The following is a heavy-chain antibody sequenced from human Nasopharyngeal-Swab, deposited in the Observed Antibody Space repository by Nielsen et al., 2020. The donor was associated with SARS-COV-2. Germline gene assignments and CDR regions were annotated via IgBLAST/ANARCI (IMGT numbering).Heavy chain of an antibody. J-gene: IGHJ3*02. V-gene: IGHV4-31*03. Sequence: SETLSLTCTVSGGSISSGGYYWSWIRQHPGKGLEWIGYIYYSGSTYYNPSLKSRVTISVDTSKNQFSLKLSSVTAADTAVYYCASGRSHIAAAGNDAFDIWGQGTMVTVSS. CDR2: IYYSGST. CDR3: ASGRSHIAAAGNDAFDI. D-gene: IGHD6-13*01. CDR1: GGSISSGGYY.